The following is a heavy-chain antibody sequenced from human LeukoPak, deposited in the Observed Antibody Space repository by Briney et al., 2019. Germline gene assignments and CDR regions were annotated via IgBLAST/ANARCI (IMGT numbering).Heavy chain of an antibody. V-gene: IGHV3-23*01. CDR2: ISGSGDST. J-gene: IGHJ5*02. CDR3: AKERPNGDYGHWFDP. Sequence: GGSLRLSCAASGFTFSSYAMSWVRQAPGKGLEWVSSISGSGDSTYYADSVKGRFTISRDNSKNTLSLQMNSLRAEDTAVYYCAKERPNGDYGHWFDPWGQGTLVTVFS. D-gene: IGHD4-17*01. CDR1: GFTFSSYA.